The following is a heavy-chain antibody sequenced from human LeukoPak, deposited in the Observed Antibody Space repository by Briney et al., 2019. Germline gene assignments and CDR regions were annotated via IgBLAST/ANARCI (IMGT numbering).Heavy chain of an antibody. CDR1: GFTFTNAW. CDR3: AGDRTRVSDY. CDR2: ISSDSYYI. V-gene: IGHV3-21*01. J-gene: IGHJ4*02. Sequence: GGSLRLSCAASGFTFTNAWMNWVRQAPGKGLEWVSAISSDSYYIYYADSMQGRFIISRDNAKNSLYLQMNSLRAEDTAVYYCAGDRTRVSDYWGQGTLVTVSS.